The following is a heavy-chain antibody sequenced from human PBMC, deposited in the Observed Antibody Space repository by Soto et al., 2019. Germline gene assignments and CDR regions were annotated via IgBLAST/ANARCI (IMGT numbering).Heavy chain of an antibody. CDR3: ARVNGERDPYNWFDP. J-gene: IGHJ5*02. CDR1: GYTFTGYY. V-gene: IGHV1-2*02. CDR2: INPNSGGT. Sequence: GASVKVSCKASGYTFTGYYMHWVRQAPGQGLEWMGWINPNSGGTNYAQKFQGRVTMTRDTSISTAYMELSRLRSDDTAVYYCARVNGERDPYNWFDPWGQGTLVTV.